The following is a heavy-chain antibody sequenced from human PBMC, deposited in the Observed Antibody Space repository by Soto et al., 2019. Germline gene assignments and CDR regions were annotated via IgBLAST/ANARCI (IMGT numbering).Heavy chain of an antibody. CDR3: ARQKVSRFYGEVDFFDY. V-gene: IGHV4-39*07. CDR1: GDSISSSNYF. CDR2: IFCSGST. D-gene: IGHD4-17*01. J-gene: IGHJ4*02. Sequence: SETLSLTCTVSGDSISSSNYFWGWIRQPPGKGLEWIGTIFCSGSTYYNPSLKSRVTISIDTSNKHLSLHLSSVTAADTAVYYCARQKVSRFYGEVDFFDYWGLGTLVTVSS.